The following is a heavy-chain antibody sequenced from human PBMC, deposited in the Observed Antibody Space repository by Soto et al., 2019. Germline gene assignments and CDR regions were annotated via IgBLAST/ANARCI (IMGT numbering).Heavy chain of an antibody. J-gene: IGHJ4*02. CDR1: GGSISSSSYY. CDR3: ARAQGSGFLVS. D-gene: IGHD3-10*01. V-gene: IGHV4-39*07. Sequence: SETLSLTCTVSGGSISSSSYYWGWIRQPPGKGLEWIGSIYYSGSTYYNPSLKSRVTISVDTSKNQFSLKLSSVTAADTAVYYCARAQGSGFLVSWCQGTLVTVSS. CDR2: IYYSGST.